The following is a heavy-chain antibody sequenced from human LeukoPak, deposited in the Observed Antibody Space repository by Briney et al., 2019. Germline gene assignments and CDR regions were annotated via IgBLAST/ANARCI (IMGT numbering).Heavy chain of an antibody. CDR3: ARESGSMRWFDP. V-gene: IGHV4-4*07. CDR2: MSTSGNS. CDR1: GGPISGYY. Sequence: SETLSLTCTVSGGPISGYYWSWIRQPAGKGLEWIGRMSTSGNSNYIPSLVSRVTMSVDTSKNQFSLNLSSVTAADTAVYYCARESGSMRWFDPWGQGTLVTASS. J-gene: IGHJ5*02. D-gene: IGHD6-25*01.